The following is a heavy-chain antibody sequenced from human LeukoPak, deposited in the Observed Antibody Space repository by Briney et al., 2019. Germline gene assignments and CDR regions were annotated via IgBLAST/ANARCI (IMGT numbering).Heavy chain of an antibody. J-gene: IGHJ4*02. CDR1: GFTFSSYA. CDR3: ARTLYQPLLYDQYYFDY. V-gene: IGHV3-23*01. CDR2: ISGSGGST. D-gene: IGHD2-2*02. Sequence: GGSLRLSCAASGFTFSSYAMSWVRQAPGKGLEWVSAISGSGGSTYYADSVKGRFTISRDNSKNTLYLQMNSLRAEDTAVYYCARTLYQPLLYDQYYFDYWGQGTLVAVSS.